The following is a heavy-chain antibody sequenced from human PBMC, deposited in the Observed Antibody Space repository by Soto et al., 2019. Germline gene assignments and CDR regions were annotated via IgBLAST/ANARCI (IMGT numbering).Heavy chain of an antibody. CDR2: MSYDGTNE. D-gene: IGHD6-19*01. J-gene: IGHJ4*02. CDR3: ARKWGTYSSASLDY. V-gene: IGHV3-30*04. Sequence: GESLRLSCAASGFSFTQYTTNWVRRVPGKGLEWVAVMSYDGTNEYYADSVKGRFTISRDNSKSTVYLQMNSLTPEDTALYYCARKWGTYSSASLDYWGLGTLVTVSS. CDR1: GFSFTQYT.